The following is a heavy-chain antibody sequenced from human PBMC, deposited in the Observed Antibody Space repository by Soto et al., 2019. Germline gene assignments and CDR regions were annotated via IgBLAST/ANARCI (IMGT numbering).Heavy chain of an antibody. V-gene: IGHV1-69*01. J-gene: IGHJ4*02. CDR3: AKGEGQWELPL. CDR2: IIPVFGSP. D-gene: IGHD1-7*01. Sequence: QLQLVQSGAEVKKPGSSVMVSCKASGGFVRSDPISWVRQAPGQGPEWIGGIIPVFGSPTYAEKFQGRVTITADESSRTAYLELTSLKSEDTAVYFCAKGEGQWELPLWGQGTQVTVSS. CDR1: GGFVRSDP.